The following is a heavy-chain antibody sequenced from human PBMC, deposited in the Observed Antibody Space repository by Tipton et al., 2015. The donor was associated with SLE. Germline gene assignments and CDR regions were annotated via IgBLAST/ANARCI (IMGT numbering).Heavy chain of an antibody. CDR1: GGSFSGYY. CDR3: ASCIAAAGTGFDY. V-gene: IGHV4-59*08. J-gene: IGHJ4*02. Sequence: TLSLTCAVYGGSFSGYYWTWIRQPPGKGLEWIGYIYYSGSTNYNPSLKSRVTISVDTSKNQFSLKLSSVTAADTAVYYCASCIAAAGTGFDYWGQGTLVTVSS. CDR2: IYYSGST. D-gene: IGHD6-13*01.